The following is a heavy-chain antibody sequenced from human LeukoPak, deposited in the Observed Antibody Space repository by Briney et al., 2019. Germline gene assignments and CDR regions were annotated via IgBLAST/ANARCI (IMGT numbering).Heavy chain of an antibody. D-gene: IGHD6-19*01. J-gene: IGHJ3*02. V-gene: IGHV4-59*08. Sequence: SETLSLTCTVSGGSISSYYWSWIRQPPGKGLEWIGYIYYSVSTNYNPSLKSRVTISVDTSKNQFSLKLSSVTAADTAVHYCARRGSGWYPAFDIWGQGTMVTVSS. CDR1: GGSISSYY. CDR3: ARRGSGWYPAFDI. CDR2: IYYSVST.